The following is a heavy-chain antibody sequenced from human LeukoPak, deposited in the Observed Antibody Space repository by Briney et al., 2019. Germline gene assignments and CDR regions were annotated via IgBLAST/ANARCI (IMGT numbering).Heavy chain of an antibody. J-gene: IGHJ4*02. CDR1: GGSFSGYY. Sequence: SETLSLTCAVYGGSFSGYYWSWIRQPPGKGLEWIGEINHSGSTNYNPSLKSRVTISVDTSKNQFSLKLSSVTAADTAVYYCARGYDYVWGSYRYRVYYFDYWGQGTLVTVSS. CDR2: INHSGST. CDR3: ARGYDYVWGSYRYRVYYFDY. D-gene: IGHD3-16*02. V-gene: IGHV4-34*01.